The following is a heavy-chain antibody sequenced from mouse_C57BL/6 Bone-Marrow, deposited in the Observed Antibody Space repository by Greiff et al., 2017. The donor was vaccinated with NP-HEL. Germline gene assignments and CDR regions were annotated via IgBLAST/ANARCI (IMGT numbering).Heavy chain of an antibody. D-gene: IGHD2-3*01. J-gene: IGHJ3*01. CDR2: INPGSGGT. CDR1: GYAFTNYL. CDR3: ARSYDGYYTWFAY. Sequence: QVQLKESGAELVRPGTSVKVSCKASGYAFTNYLIEWVKQRPGQGLVWIGVINPGSGGTNYNEKFKGKATLTADKSSSTAYMQLSSLTSEDSAVYFCARSYDGYYTWFAYWGQGTLVTVSA. V-gene: IGHV1-54*01.